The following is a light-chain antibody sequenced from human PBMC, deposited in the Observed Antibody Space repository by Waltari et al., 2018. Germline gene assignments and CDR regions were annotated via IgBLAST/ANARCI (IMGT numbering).Light chain of an antibody. V-gene: IGLV2-23*01. CDR3: CSYAGSSTWV. CDR1: SSDVGSYNL. J-gene: IGLJ3*02. CDR2: EGS. Sequence: QSALTQPASASGSPGQSLTIPCTGTSSDVGSYNLVSWYQQHPGKAPKLMIYEGSKRPSGVSNRFSGSKSGNTASLTISGLQAEDEADYYCCSYAGSSTWVFGGGTKLTVL.